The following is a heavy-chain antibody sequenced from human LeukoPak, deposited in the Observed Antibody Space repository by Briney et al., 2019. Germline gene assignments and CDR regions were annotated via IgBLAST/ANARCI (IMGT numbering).Heavy chain of an antibody. D-gene: IGHD3-3*01. CDR3: ARDSGGGTYDFSD. J-gene: IGHJ4*02. CDR2: MNPNNDNT. Sequence: ASVKVSCKASGYTFTNYDFNWVRQATGQGLEWMGWMNPNNDNTGYAQKFQGRVTMTRNTSISTAYMELISLRSEDTAVYYCARDSGGGTYDFSDWGQGTLVTVSS. CDR1: GYTFTNYD. V-gene: IGHV1-8*01.